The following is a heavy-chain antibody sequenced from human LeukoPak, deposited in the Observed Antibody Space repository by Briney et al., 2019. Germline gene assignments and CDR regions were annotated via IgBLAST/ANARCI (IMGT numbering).Heavy chain of an antibody. CDR1: GGTFSSYA. V-gene: IGHV1-69*04. CDR2: IIPILGIA. D-gene: IGHD2-15*01. CDR3: ARETYTPGRWFQMGAFDI. Sequence: SVKVSCKASGGTFSSYAISWVRQAPGQGLEWMGRIIPILGIANYAQKFQGRVTITADKSTSTAYMELSSLRSEDTAVYYCARETYTPGRWFQMGAFDIWGQGTMVTVSS. J-gene: IGHJ3*02.